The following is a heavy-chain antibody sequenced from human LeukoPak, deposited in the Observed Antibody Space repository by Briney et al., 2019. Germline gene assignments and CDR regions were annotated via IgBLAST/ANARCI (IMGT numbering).Heavy chain of an antibody. CDR3: ARVGYYYGSGSYWFDP. Sequence: SVKVSCKASGGTFSSYAISWVRQAPGQGLEWMGGIIPIFGTANYAQKFQGRVTITTGESTSTAYMELSSLRSEDTAVYYCARVGYYYGSGSYWFDPWGQGTLVTVSS. CDR2: IIPIFGTA. D-gene: IGHD3-10*01. J-gene: IGHJ5*02. V-gene: IGHV1-69*05. CDR1: GGTFSSYA.